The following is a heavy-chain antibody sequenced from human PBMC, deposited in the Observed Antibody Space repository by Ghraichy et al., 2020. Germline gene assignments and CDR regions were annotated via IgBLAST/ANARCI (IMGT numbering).Heavy chain of an antibody. Sequence: GSLSLTCTVSGGSISNYYWSWIRQPPGKGLEWIGYIYYSGSTNYNPSLKSRVTISVDTSKNQFSLKLSSVTAADAAVYYCAGSHDYSNYFFDYWGQGILVSVSS. CDR2: IYYSGST. V-gene: IGHV4-59*01. CDR3: AGSHDYSNYFFDY. CDR1: GGSISNYY. D-gene: IGHD4-11*01. J-gene: IGHJ4*02.